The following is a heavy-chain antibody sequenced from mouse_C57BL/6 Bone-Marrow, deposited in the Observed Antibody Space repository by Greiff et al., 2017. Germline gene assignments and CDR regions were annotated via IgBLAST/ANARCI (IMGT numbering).Heavy chain of an antibody. CDR1: GFNIKDDY. V-gene: IGHV14-4*01. J-gene: IGHJ4*01. CDR2: IDPENGDT. D-gene: IGHD1-1*01. CDR3: TTAAYYYGSSNYAMDY. Sequence: VQLQQSGAELVRPGASVKLSCTASGFNIKDDYMHWVKQRPEQGLEWIGWIDPENGDTEYASKFQGKATLTADTSSNTAYLQLSSLTSEDTAVYYCTTAAYYYGSSNYAMDYWGQGTSVTVSS.